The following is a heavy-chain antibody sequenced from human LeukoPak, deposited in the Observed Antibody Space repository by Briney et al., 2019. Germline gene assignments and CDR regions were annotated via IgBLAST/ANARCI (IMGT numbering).Heavy chain of an antibody. Sequence: GGSLRLSCAASGFTVSSNYMSWVRQAPGKGLEWVSVIYSGGSTYYADSVKGRFTISRDNSKSTLYLQMNSLRAEDTAVYYCGKDPHYWGGVVLVFWGQGKMFTV. V-gene: IGHV3-66*01. J-gene: IGHJ3*01. CDR2: IYSGGST. CDR3: GKDPHYWGGVVLVF. D-gene: IGHD3-16*01. CDR1: GFTVSSNY.